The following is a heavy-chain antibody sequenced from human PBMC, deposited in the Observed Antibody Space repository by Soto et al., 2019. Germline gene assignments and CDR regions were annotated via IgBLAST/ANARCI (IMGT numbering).Heavy chain of an antibody. V-gene: IGHV1-18*01. CDR3: ARSGGFYYAAYDP. J-gene: IGHJ5*02. CDR1: GYTFTNNG. D-gene: IGHD3-10*01. Sequence: QVQLVQSGVEVKKPGASVKVSCKASGYTFTNNGISWVRQAPGQGLEWMGWISGYNVNTNYAEKFPGRVTMTADTFSSTAYMELRSLTSDVTAVYYCARSGGFYYAAYDPWGQGTLVTVSS. CDR2: ISGYNVNT.